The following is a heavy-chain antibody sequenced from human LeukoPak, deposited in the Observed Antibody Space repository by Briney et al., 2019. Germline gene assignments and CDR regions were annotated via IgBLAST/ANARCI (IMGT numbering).Heavy chain of an antibody. J-gene: IGHJ5*02. CDR2: IYHSGST. Sequence: SETLSLTCAVSGGSISGGGYSWSWIRQPPGKGLEWIGYIYHSGSTYYNPSLKSRVTISVDRSKNQFSLKLSSVTAADTAVYYCAREGTLRRFDPWGQGTLVTVSS. CDR1: GGSISGGGYS. CDR3: AREGTLRRFDP. V-gene: IGHV4-30-2*01.